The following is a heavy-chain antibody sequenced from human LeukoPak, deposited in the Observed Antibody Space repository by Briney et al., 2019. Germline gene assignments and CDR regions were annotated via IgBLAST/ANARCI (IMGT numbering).Heavy chain of an antibody. J-gene: IGHJ5*02. D-gene: IGHD3-9*01. Sequence: PSETLSLTCAVSGGSISSSNWWSWVRQPPGKGLEWIGEIYHSGSTNYNPSLKSRVTISVDKSKNQSSLKLSSVTAADTAVYYCARQYYDILTGYLGDDWFDPWGQGTLVTVS. CDR2: IYHSGST. CDR1: GGSISSSNW. CDR3: ARQYYDILTGYLGDDWFDP. V-gene: IGHV4-4*02.